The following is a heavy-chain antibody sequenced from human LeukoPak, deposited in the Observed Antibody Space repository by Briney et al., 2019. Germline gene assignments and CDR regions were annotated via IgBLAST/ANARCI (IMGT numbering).Heavy chain of an antibody. D-gene: IGHD3-3*01. Sequence: GGSLRLSCAASGFTLSSHSMNWVRQAPGKGLEWVANIKLDGSEKNYVDSVKGRFTISRDNTKNSLYLQMNSLRVEDTAVFYCARDQYDTWSRRGNFDSWGQGTLVIVSS. CDR1: GFTLSSHS. J-gene: IGHJ4*02. CDR2: IKLDGSEK. CDR3: ARDQYDTWSRRGNFDS. V-gene: IGHV3-7*03.